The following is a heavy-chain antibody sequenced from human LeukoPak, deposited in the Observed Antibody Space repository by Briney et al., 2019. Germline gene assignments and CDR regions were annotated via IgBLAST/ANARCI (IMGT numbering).Heavy chain of an antibody. CDR2: IYSDNT. D-gene: IGHD4/OR15-4a*01. Sequence: GGSLRLSCTVSGFTVSSNSMSWVRQAPGKGLEWVSFIYSDNTHYSDSVKGRFTISTDNSKNNLYLQMNSLRAEDTAVYYCARRAGAYSHPYDYWGQGTLVTVSS. CDR1: GFTVSSNS. J-gene: IGHJ4*02. CDR3: ARRAGAYSHPYDY. V-gene: IGHV3-53*01.